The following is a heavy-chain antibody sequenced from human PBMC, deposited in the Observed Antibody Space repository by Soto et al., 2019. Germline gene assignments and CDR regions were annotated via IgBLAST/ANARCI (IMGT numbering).Heavy chain of an antibody. Sequence: GESLKISCKGSGYSFTSYWIGWVRQMPGKGLEWMGIIYPGDSDTRYSPSFQGQVTISADKSISTAYLQWSSLKASDTAMYYCARRGVTTLYYYYGMDVWGQGTTVTVSS. D-gene: IGHD4-17*01. CDR2: IYPGDSDT. CDR3: ARRGVTTLYYYYGMDV. J-gene: IGHJ6*02. CDR1: GYSFTSYW. V-gene: IGHV5-51*01.